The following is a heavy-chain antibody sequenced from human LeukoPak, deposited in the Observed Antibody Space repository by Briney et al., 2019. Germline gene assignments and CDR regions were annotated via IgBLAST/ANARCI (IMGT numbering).Heavy chain of an antibody. Sequence: GGYLRLYCAASGFTFDDYGMSWVRQAPGKGLEWVSGINWNGGSTGYADSVKGRFTISRDNAKNSLYLHMNSLRAEDTALYYCARDRPQTPIAVAGDFDYWGQGTLVTVSS. CDR1: GFTFDDYG. J-gene: IGHJ4*02. CDR2: INWNGGST. CDR3: ARDRPQTPIAVAGDFDY. D-gene: IGHD6-19*01. V-gene: IGHV3-20*04.